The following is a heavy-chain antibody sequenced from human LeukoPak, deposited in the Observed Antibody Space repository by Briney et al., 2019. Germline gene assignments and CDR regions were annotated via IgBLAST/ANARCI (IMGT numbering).Heavy chain of an antibody. CDR1: GYTFNDFY. Sequence: ASVKVSCKASGYTFNDFYIHWVRQAPGQGLEYMGWIDPYNGDTRSEQKFQGRVTMTRDTSISTAYMELSSLRSEDTAVYYCARNRYSYGYEGDFDYWGQGTLVTVSS. D-gene: IGHD5-18*01. CDR3: ARNRYSYGYEGDFDY. J-gene: IGHJ4*02. CDR2: IDPYNGDT. V-gene: IGHV1-2*02.